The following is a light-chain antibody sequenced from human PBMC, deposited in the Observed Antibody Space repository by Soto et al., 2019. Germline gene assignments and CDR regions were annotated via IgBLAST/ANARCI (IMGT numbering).Light chain of an antibody. J-gene: IGLJ1*01. CDR1: SSNIGNNY. Sequence: QSALTHPPSVSAAPGQKVTISCSGSSSNIGNNYVSWYQQLPGTAPKLLIFENNKRPSWIPDRFSASKSGTSATLAITGLQTGDAADYYCGTWDNSLSLPYVFGTGTKLTVL. V-gene: IGLV1-51*02. CDR3: GTWDNSLSLPYV. CDR2: ENN.